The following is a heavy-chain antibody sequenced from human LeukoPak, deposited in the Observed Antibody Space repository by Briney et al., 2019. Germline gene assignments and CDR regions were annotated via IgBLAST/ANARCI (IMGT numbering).Heavy chain of an antibody. J-gene: IGHJ6*02. CDR1: EYTLTDHY. V-gene: IGHV1-2*06. CDR3: AGEADTSDSRDHYGMDV. D-gene: IGHD6-19*01. CDR2: INPKSADT. Sequence: ASVKVSCKASEYTLTDHYVHWVRQAPAQGLEWMGRINPKSADTTYTQKFQGRVTMTRDTAINLVYMELSRLTSDDTAVYYCAGEADTSDSRDHYGMDVWGQGTTVTVTS.